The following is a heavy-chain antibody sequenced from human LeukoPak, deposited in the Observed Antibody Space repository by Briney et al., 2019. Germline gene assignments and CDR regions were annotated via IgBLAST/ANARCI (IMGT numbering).Heavy chain of an antibody. CDR1: GYTFVTYG. J-gene: IGHJ4*02. Sequence: ASVKVSCKASGYTFVTYGISWVRQAPGQGLEWMGWINPHKDNTNYAQKFQDRVTMTTDTSTNTAYMELSSLRSEDTAVYYCATDLYITMVRGLDYWGQGTLVTVSP. V-gene: IGHV1-18*01. CDR3: ATDLYITMVRGLDY. D-gene: IGHD3-10*01. CDR2: INPHKDNT.